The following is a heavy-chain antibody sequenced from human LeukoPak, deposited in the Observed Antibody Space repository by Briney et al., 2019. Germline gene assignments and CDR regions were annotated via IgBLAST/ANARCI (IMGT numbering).Heavy chain of an antibody. V-gene: IGHV5-51*01. D-gene: IGHD3-3*01. CDR3: ARSHYDFWSGYYSRRYFDY. CDR1: GSRFTSYW. J-gene: IGHJ4*02. CDR2: IYPGDSDT. Sequence: GESLKISCQGSGSRFTSYWIGWVRQLPGKGLEWMGIIYPGDSDTRYSPSFQGQVTISADKSISTAYLQWSSLKASDTAMYYCARSHYDFWSGYYSRRYFDYWGQGTLVTVSS.